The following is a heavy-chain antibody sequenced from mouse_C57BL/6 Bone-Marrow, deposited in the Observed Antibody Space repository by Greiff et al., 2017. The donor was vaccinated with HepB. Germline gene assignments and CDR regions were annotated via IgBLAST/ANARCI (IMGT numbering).Heavy chain of an antibody. Sequence: VQLQQPGAELVRPGSSVKLSCKASGYTFTSYWMDWVKQRPGQGLEWIGNIYPSDSETHYNQKFKDKATLTVDKTSSTDYMQLSSLTSEDSAVYYCAIISTPFDYWGQGTTLSVSS. CDR3: AIISTPFDY. V-gene: IGHV1-61*01. J-gene: IGHJ2*01. CDR1: GYTFTSYW. CDR2: IYPSDSET. D-gene: IGHD1-1*01.